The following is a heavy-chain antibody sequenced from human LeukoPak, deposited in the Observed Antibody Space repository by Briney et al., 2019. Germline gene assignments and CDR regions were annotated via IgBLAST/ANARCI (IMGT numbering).Heavy chain of an antibody. Sequence: SVKVSCKASGGIFSSYAISWVRQAPGQGLEWMGRIIPTFGTANYAQKFQGRVTITTDESTSTAYMELSSLRSEDTAVYYCARDLTYYYDSSGYCLDYWGQGTMVTVSS. D-gene: IGHD3-22*01. V-gene: IGHV1-69*05. CDR3: ARDLTYYYDSSGYCLDY. CDR1: GGIFSSYA. J-gene: IGHJ4*02. CDR2: IIPTFGTA.